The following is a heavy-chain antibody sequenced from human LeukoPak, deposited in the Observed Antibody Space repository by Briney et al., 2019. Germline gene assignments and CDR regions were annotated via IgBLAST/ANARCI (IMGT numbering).Heavy chain of an antibody. CDR3: ARESGSTSRCWFDP. CDR2: ISWDGGSI. Sequence: GGSLRLSCAASGFTFDDYAMHWVRQVPGKGMEWVSLISWDGGSIHYADSVKGRFTISRDNSKNSLYLQMNSLRAEDTALYYCARESGSTSRCWFDPWGQGTLDTVSS. CDR1: GFTFDDYA. V-gene: IGHV3-43D*03. D-gene: IGHD2-2*01. J-gene: IGHJ5*02.